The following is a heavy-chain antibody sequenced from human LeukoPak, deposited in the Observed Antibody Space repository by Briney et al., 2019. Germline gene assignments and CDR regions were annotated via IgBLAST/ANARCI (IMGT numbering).Heavy chain of an antibody. Sequence: PSETLSLTCAVSGSSISTDYYWSGIRPPPGKGLQCICSIHHTARIYYSPPLKPRPTLSLDTSKTQLSLRLSSLTAADTALYFCSREISSSSDYWGQGTLVTVSS. D-gene: IGHD6-6*01. V-gene: IGHV4-38-2*02. CDR1: GSSISTDYY. J-gene: IGHJ4*02. CDR2: IHHTARI. CDR3: SREISSSSDY.